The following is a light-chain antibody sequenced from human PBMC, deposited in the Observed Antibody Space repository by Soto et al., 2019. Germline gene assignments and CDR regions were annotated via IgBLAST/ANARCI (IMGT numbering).Light chain of an antibody. CDR1: SGHSSYA. J-gene: IGLJ3*02. CDR3: QTWGTGTWV. CDR2: LNSDGSH. Sequence: QPVLTQSPSASASLGAPVKLTCTLSSGHSSYAIAWHQQQPEKGPRYLMKLNSDGSHTKGDGIPDRFSGSSSGAERYLTSSSLESEDEADYYCQTWGTGTWVFGGGTKLTVL. V-gene: IGLV4-69*01.